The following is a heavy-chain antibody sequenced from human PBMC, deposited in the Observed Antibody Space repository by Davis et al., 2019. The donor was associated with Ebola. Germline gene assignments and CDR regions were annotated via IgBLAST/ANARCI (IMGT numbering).Heavy chain of an antibody. CDR2: IIPILGIA. J-gene: IGHJ5*02. CDR3: ARWISGQLVPDNWFDP. V-gene: IGHV1-69*04. CDR1: GGTFSSYA. Sequence: AASVKVSCKASGGTFSSYAISWVRQAPGQGLEWMGRIIPILGIANYAQKFQGRVTITADKSTSTAYMELSSLRSEDTAVYYCARWISGQLVPDNWFDPWGQGTLVTVSS. D-gene: IGHD6-13*01.